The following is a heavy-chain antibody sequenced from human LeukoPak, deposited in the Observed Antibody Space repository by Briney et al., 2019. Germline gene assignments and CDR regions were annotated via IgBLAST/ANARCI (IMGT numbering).Heavy chain of an antibody. CDR2: IKKDGSER. Sequence: GGSLRLSCAASGFTLSGYWMSGVRQAPGKGLEWVANIKKDGSERYYVDFVKGRFTISRDNAKNSVYLQMNSLRVEDTAMYYCATISSPLDYWGQGTLVTVSS. CDR3: ATISSPLDY. CDR1: GFTLSGYW. V-gene: IGHV3-7*01. D-gene: IGHD2-15*01. J-gene: IGHJ4*02.